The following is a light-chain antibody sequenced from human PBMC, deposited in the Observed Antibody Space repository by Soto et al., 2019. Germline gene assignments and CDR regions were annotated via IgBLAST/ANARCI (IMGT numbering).Light chain of an antibody. CDR1: QTISSW. J-gene: IGKJ1*01. V-gene: IGKV1-5*03. Sequence: DIQMTQSPSTLSGSVGDRVTITCRASQTISSWLVWYQQKPGKAPKLLIYKASTLKSGVPSRFSGSGSGTEFTLTISSLQPDDFATYYCQHYNSCSEAFGQGTKVDIK. CDR2: KAS. CDR3: QHYNSCSEA.